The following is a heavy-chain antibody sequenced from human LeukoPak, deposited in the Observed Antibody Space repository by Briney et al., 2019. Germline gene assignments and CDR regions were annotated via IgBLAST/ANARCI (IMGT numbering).Heavy chain of an antibody. CDR3: AKSYGSGGYYYGMDV. D-gene: IGHD3-10*01. CDR2: INPNSGGT. Sequence: GASVKVSCKASGYTFTGYYMHWVRQAPGQGLEWMGWINPNSGGTNYARKFQGWVTMTRDTSISTAYMELSRLRSDDTAVYYCAKSYGSGGYYYGMDVWGKGTTVTVTS. V-gene: IGHV1-2*04. CDR1: GYTFTGYY. J-gene: IGHJ6*04.